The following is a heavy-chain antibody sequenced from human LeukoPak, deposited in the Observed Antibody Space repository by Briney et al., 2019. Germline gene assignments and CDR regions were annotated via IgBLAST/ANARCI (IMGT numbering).Heavy chain of an antibody. J-gene: IGHJ4*02. CDR3: ARDYDYVWGSYRLPMGLY. D-gene: IGHD3-16*02. Sequence: ASVKVSCKASGYTFTGYYMHWVRQAPGQGLEWMGWIDPNSGGTNYAQKLQGRVTMTTDTSTSTAYMELRSLRSDDTAVYYCARDYDYVWGSYRLPMGLYWGQGTLVTVSS. CDR1: GYTFTGYY. V-gene: IGHV1-2*02. CDR2: IDPNSGGT.